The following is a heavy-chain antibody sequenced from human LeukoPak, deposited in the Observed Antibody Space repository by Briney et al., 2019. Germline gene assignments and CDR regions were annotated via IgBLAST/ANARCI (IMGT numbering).Heavy chain of an antibody. J-gene: IGHJ4*02. V-gene: IGHV3-30*03. CDR1: GFTFSSYA. Sequence: GGSLRLSCAASGFTFSSYAMSWVRQAPGKGLEWVAVISYDGSNKYYADSVKGRFTISRDNSKNTLYLQMNSLRAEDTAVYYCARYDSSGYSHYWGQGTLVTASS. CDR2: ISYDGSNK. D-gene: IGHD3-22*01. CDR3: ARYDSSGYSHY.